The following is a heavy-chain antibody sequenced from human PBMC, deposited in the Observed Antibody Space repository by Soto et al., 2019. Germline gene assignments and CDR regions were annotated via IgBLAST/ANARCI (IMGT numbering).Heavy chain of an antibody. J-gene: IGHJ4*02. CDR3: ARYHRALGYCSSTSCYFDY. D-gene: IGHD2-2*01. CDR1: GGTFSSYA. CDR2: IIPIFGTA. Sequence: GASVKVSCKASGGTFSSYAISWVRQAPGQGLEWMGGIIPIFGTANYAQKFQGRVTITADESTSTAYMELSSLRSEDTAVYYCARYHRALGYCSSTSCYFDYSGQGTLVTVSS. V-gene: IGHV1-69*13.